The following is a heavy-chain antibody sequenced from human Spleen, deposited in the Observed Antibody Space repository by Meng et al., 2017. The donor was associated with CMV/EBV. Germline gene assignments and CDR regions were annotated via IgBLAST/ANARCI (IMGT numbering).Heavy chain of an antibody. D-gene: IGHD7-27*01. Sequence: SETLSLTCTVSGGSVSSSSYYWGWIRQPPGKGLEWIGYIYYSGSTNYNPSLKSRVTISVDTSKNQFSLKLSSVTAADTAVYYCATGVGYFDYWGQGTLVTVSS. J-gene: IGHJ4*02. V-gene: IGHV4-61*01. CDR2: IYYSGST. CDR3: ATGVGYFDY. CDR1: GGSVSSSSYY.